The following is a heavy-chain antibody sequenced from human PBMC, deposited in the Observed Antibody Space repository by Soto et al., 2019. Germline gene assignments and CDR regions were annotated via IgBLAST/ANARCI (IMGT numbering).Heavy chain of an antibody. D-gene: IGHD2-2*02. CDR2: INHSGSS. Sequence: SESLSLTCAVYVGSFSGYYWSWIRQPPGKGLEWIGEINHSGSSNYNPSLKSRVTISVDTSKSQFSLKRSSATAADTAVYDSARGDTPFDYWGQGTLVTVSS. CDR3: ARGDTPFDY. J-gene: IGHJ4*02. CDR1: VGSFSGYY. V-gene: IGHV4-34*01.